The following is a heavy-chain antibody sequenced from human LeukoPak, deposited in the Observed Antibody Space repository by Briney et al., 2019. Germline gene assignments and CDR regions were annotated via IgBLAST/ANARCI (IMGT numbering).Heavy chain of an antibody. CDR1: GFTFSNAW. D-gene: IGHD1-7*01. CDR2: IKSKTDGGTT. Sequence: GGSLRLSCAASGFTFSNAWMSWVRQAPGKGLEWVGRIKSKTDGGTTDYAAPVKGRFTISRDDSENTLYLQMNSLKTEDTAVYYCTAYNWNYFFDYWGQGTLVTVSS. J-gene: IGHJ4*02. V-gene: IGHV3-15*01. CDR3: TAYNWNYFFDY.